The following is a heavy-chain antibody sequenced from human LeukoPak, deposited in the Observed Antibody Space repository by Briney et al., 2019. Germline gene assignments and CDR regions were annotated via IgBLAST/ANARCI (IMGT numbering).Heavy chain of an antibody. D-gene: IGHD3-10*01. V-gene: IGHV3-23*01. CDR3: AKRGIRGGSGFDY. J-gene: IGHJ4*02. CDR1: GFTFSSYS. CDR2: ISGSGGST. Sequence: PWGSLRLSCAASGFTFSSYSMSWVRQAPGKGLEWVSGISGSGGSTYYADSVKGRFTISRDDSKNTLYLQMNSLRAEDTAVYYCAKRGIRGGSGFDYWGQGTLVTVSS.